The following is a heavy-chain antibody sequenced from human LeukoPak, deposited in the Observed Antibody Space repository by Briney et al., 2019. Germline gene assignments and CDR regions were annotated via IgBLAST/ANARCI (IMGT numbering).Heavy chain of an antibody. J-gene: IGHJ4*02. Sequence: SETLSLTCTVSGGSITSSTYYWGWIRQPPGKGLEWIGSIYYSGSTFCNPSLKSRVTISVDTSKNQFSLRLSSVTAADTAVYYCAREGIAVAAFFDYWGQGTLVTVSS. D-gene: IGHD6-19*01. CDR2: IYYSGST. CDR3: AREGIAVAAFFDY. CDR1: GGSITSSTYY. V-gene: IGHV4-39*07.